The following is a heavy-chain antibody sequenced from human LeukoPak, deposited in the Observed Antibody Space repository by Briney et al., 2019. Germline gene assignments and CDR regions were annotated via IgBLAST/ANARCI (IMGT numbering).Heavy chain of an antibody. D-gene: IGHD1-26*01. V-gene: IGHV3-30*02. CDR3: AKDGSLGATYYYYYMDV. CDR2: IRYDGSNK. J-gene: IGHJ6*03. CDR1: GFTFSSYG. Sequence: QSGGSLGLSCAASGFTFSSYGMHWVRQAPGKGLEWVAFIRYDGSNKYYVDSVKGRFTISRDNSKNTLYLQMNSLRAEDTAVYYCAKDGSLGATYYYYYMDVWGKGTTVTISS.